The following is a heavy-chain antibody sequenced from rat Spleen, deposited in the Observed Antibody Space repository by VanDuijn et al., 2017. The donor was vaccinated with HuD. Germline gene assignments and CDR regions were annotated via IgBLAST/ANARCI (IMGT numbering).Heavy chain of an antibody. Sequence: EVQLVESGGGLVQPGRSLKLSCAASGFTYSNYVMAWVSQAPTKGLEWVASITDSGGSTYYRDSVKGRFTISRDNAKSILYLQMDSLRSEDTATYYCTTVSSYTYWYFDFWGPGTMVTVSS. V-gene: IGHV5S23*01. CDR2: ITDSGGST. CDR3: TTVSSYTYWYFDF. J-gene: IGHJ1*01. D-gene: IGHD1-2*01. CDR1: GFTYSNYV.